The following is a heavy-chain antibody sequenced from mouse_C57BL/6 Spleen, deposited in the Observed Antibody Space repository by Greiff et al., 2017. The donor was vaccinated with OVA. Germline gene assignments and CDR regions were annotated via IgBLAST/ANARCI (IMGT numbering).Heavy chain of an antibody. CDR2: INPNNGGT. J-gene: IGHJ4*01. V-gene: IGHV1-22*01. CDR3: ARWGKGAMDY. CDR1: GYTFTDYN. D-gene: IGHD1-3*01. Sequence: VQLKESGPELVKPGASVKMSCKASGYTFTDYNMHWVKQSHGKSLEWIGYINPNNGGTSYNQKFKGKATLTVNKSSSTAYMELRSLTSEDSAVYYCARWGKGAMDYWGQGTSVTVSS.